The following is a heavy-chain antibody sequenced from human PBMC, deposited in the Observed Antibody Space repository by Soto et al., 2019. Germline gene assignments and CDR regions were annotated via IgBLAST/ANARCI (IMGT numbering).Heavy chain of an antibody. V-gene: IGHV3-21*01. CDR2: ISSSSSYI. D-gene: IGHD4-17*01. CDR3: ARGSLSTTVVTPPADY. CDR1: GFTFSSYS. Sequence: PGGSLILSCAASGFTFSSYSMNWVRQAPGKGLEWVSSISSSSSYIYYADSVKGRFTISRDNAKNSLYLQMNSLRAEDTAVYYCARGSLSTTVVTPPADYWGQGTLVTVSS. J-gene: IGHJ4*02.